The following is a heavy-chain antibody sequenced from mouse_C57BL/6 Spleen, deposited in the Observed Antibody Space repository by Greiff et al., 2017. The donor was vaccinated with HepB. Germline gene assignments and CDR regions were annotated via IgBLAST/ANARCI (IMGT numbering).Heavy chain of an antibody. CDR1: GYAFSSSW. CDR2: IYPGDGDT. D-gene: IGHD2-12*01. CDR3: AYSAWFAY. J-gene: IGHJ3*01. V-gene: IGHV1-82*01. Sequence: QVQLQQSGPELVKPGASVKISCKASGYAFSSSWMNWVKQRPGKGLEWIGRIYPGDGDTNYNGKFKGKATLTADKSSSTAYMQLSSLTSEDSAVYFCAYSAWFAYWGQGTLVTVSA.